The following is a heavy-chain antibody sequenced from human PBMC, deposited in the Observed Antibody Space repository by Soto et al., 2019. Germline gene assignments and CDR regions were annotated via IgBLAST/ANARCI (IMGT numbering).Heavy chain of an antibody. D-gene: IGHD3-22*01. Sequence: ASVKVSCKASGGTFSSYAISWVRQAPGQGLEWMGGIIPIFGTANYAQKFQGRVTITADESTSTAYMELSSLRSEDTAVYYCARGFNYYDSSGYYPYYYYYGMDVWGQGTTVTVSS. V-gene: IGHV1-69*13. CDR2: IIPIFGTA. CDR3: ARGFNYYDSSGYYPYYYYYGMDV. J-gene: IGHJ6*02. CDR1: GGTFSSYA.